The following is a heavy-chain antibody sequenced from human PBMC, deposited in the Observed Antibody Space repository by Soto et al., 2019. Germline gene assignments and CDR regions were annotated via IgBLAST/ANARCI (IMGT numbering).Heavy chain of an antibody. CDR3: ARIDPSDGSRYRHFDS. CDR2: IKQDGKEK. D-gene: IGHD2-15*01. V-gene: IGHV3-7*04. CDR1: GFTFSNYW. Sequence: EVQVVESGGDLVQPGGSLRLSCAASGFTFSNYWMSWVRQSPGKGLEWVANIKQDGKEKYYVDSVKGRFTISRDNAKNSLYLQMNSLRDEDTAVYYCARIDPSDGSRYRHFDSWGQGTLVTVSS. J-gene: IGHJ4*02.